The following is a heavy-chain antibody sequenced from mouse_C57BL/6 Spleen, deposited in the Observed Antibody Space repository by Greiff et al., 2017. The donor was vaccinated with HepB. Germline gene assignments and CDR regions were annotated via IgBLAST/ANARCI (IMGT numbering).Heavy chain of an antibody. V-gene: IGHV1-15*01. D-gene: IGHD1-1*01. Sequence: LQESGAELVRPGASVTLSCKASGYTFTDYEMHWVKQTPVHGLEWIGAIDPETGGTAYNQKFKGKAILTADKSSSTADMELRSLTSEDSAVYYCTRVTTVVAKEYYYAMDYWGQGTSVTVSS. CDR3: TRVTTVVAKEYYYAMDY. CDR2: IDPETGGT. J-gene: IGHJ4*01. CDR1: GYTFTDYE.